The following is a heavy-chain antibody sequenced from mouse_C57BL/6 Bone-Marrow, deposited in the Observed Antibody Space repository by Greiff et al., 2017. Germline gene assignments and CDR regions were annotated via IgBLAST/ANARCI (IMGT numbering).Heavy chain of an antibody. CDR2: IYPYNGDT. CDR3: ARTGSSFGAMDY. Sequence: EVQGVESGPELVKPGASVKISCKASGYSINRYFMNWVMPSHGKSLEWIGRIYPYNGDTLYNQKFKGKATLTVDKSSSTAHMELRSLASEDSAVYSCARTGSSFGAMDYWGQGTSVTVSS. V-gene: IGHV1-20*02. D-gene: IGHD1-3*01. CDR1: GYSINRYF. J-gene: IGHJ4*01.